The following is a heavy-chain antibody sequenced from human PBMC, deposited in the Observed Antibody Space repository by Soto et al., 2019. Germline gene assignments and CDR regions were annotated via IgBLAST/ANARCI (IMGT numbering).Heavy chain of an antibody. V-gene: IGHV3-30*14. J-gene: IGHJ6*02. CDR1: GFTFISYA. CDR2: ISYDGSNK. Sequence: QVQLVESGGGVVQPGRSLRLSCAASGFTFISYAMHWVRQAPGKGLEWVAVISYDGSNKYYADSVKGRFTISSDNSKNTLYLQMNSLRAEDTAVYYCARDLYVWGSYPLHTDGYYYYGMDVWGQGTTVTVSS. D-gene: IGHD3-16*02. CDR3: ARDLYVWGSYPLHTDGYYYYGMDV.